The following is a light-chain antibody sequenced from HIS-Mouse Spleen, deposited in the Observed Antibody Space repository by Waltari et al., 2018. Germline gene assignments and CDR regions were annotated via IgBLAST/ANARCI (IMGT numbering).Light chain of an antibody. Sequence: SYELTQPPSVSVSPGQTASITCSGDDLADKYACWYQQKPGQAPVLVIYQDSKSASGVTERFSSSSTGNTATLSIGETQAMDEADYYCQAWGSSTVVFGGGTKLTVL. CDR1: DLADKY. V-gene: IGLV3-1*01. J-gene: IGLJ2*01. CDR3: QAWGSSTVV. CDR2: QDS.